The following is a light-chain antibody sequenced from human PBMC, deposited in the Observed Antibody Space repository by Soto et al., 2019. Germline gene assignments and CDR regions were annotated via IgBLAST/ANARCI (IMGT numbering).Light chain of an antibody. J-gene: IGLJ2*01. CDR1: SSDVGGYNY. CDR2: EVS. Sequence: QSALTQPPSASGSPGQSVTISCTGTSSDVGGYNYVSWYQQHPGKAPKLMIYEVSKRPSGVPDRFSGSKSGNTASLTVSGLQAEDDADYYCTSYAGSNNFVVFGGGTKVTVL. CDR3: TSYAGSNNFVV. V-gene: IGLV2-8*01.